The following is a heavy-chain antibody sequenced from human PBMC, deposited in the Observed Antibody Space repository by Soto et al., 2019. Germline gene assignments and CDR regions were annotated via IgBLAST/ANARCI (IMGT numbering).Heavy chain of an antibody. D-gene: IGHD3-3*01. CDR1: CYSFTSYG. V-gene: IGHV1-18*01. Sequence: ASVKGCCKAFCYSFTSYGISWVRQAPGQGLEWMGWISAYNGNTNYAQKLQGRVTMTTDTSTSTAYMELRSLRSDDTAVYYCARDRLRFLDVWGQGTTVTVSS. J-gene: IGHJ6*02. CDR3: ARDRLRFLDV. CDR2: ISAYNGNT.